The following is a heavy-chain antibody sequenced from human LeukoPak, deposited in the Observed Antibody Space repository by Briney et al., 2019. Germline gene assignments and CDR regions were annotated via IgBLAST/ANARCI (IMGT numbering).Heavy chain of an antibody. CDR3: ARFDFDSRDFWSGFREFDY. D-gene: IGHD3-3*01. CDR1: GGSISSSSYY. V-gene: IGHV4-39*07. Sequence: PSETLSLTCTVSGGSISSSSYYWGWLRQPQGKGLEWIVSIYYSGSTYYNSSLKSRITISVDTYKNQFSLKLSSVTAADTAVYYCARFDFDSRDFWSGFREFDYWGQGTLVTVSS. J-gene: IGHJ4*02. CDR2: IYYSGST.